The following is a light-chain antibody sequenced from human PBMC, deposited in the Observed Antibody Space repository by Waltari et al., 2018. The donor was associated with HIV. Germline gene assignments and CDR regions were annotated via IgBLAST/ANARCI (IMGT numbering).Light chain of an antibody. CDR2: DVI. CDR3: ASFTTRGTAV. J-gene: IGLJ3*02. Sequence: QSALTQPASVSGSPGQSITISCTGTRSDVGAYNHVPWYQQHPGNAPKVMIYDVISRPSGVSDRFSGSKSGNTASLTISGLQTEDEADYYCASFTTRGTAVFGGGTKLTVL. CDR1: RSDVGAYNH. V-gene: IGLV2-14*03.